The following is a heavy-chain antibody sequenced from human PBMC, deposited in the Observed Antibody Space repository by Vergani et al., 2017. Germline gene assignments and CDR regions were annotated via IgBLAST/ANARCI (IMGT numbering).Heavy chain of an antibody. CDR2: SSWNSGSI. D-gene: IGHD3-3*01. J-gene: IGHJ2*01. CDR1: GFTFDDYA. Sequence: EVQLVESGGGLVQPGRSLRLSCAASGFTFDDYAMHWVRQAPGKGLEWVSGSSWNSGSIGYADSVKGRFTISRDNAKNSLYLQMNSLRAEDTALYYCAKEHYDFWSGYPNLSPFDLWGRGTLVTVSS. V-gene: IGHV3-9*01. CDR3: AKEHYDFWSGYPNLSPFDL.